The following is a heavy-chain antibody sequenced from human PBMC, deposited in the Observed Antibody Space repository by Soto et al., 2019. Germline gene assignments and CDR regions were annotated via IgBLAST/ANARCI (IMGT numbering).Heavy chain of an antibody. CDR2: VKSKTDGGAT. D-gene: IGHD5-12*01. J-gene: IGHJ4*02. CDR1: GSTFGSYW. CDR3: TTDRRSGYDTKFDF. Sequence: PVGSLRRSCAASGSTFGSYWMSWVRQAPWKGLEWVVRVKSKTDGGATDYTAPVKGRFTISRDDSQNTLYLQMNSLQTDETAVYYCTTDRRSGYDTKFDFWGQGTLVTVSS. V-gene: IGHV3-15*01.